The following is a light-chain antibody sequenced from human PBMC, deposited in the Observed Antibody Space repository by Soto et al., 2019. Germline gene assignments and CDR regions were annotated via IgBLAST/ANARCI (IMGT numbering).Light chain of an antibody. CDR3: QQLHTFPIT. CDR1: QGISTY. J-gene: IGKJ5*01. CDR2: AAS. V-gene: IGKV1-9*01. Sequence: DIQLTQSPSFLSASVGDRVTITCRASQGISTYLAWYQQRPGKAPKLLIYAASTLQSGDPSRFSGSGSGTEFTLTISSLQPEDFATYYCQQLHTFPITFGQGTRLEIK.